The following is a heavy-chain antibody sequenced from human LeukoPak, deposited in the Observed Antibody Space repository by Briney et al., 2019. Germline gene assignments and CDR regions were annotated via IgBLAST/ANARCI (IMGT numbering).Heavy chain of an antibody. V-gene: IGHV3-30*02. Sequence: PGGSLRLSCAASGFTFRDFSMHWVRQAPGKGLEWVAFIRNDGSKDYYPDSVKGRFTISRDNSRTTLYLQMHSLRIEDTAVYYCVKGGSSSHNWFDPWGQGILVTVSS. J-gene: IGHJ5*02. D-gene: IGHD6-13*01. CDR1: GFTFRDFS. CDR3: VKGGSSSHNWFDP. CDR2: IRNDGSKD.